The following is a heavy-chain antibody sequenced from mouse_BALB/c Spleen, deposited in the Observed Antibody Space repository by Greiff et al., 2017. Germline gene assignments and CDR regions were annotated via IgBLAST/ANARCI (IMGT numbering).Heavy chain of an antibody. V-gene: IGHV14-3*02. CDR2: IDPANGNT. J-gene: IGHJ2*01. D-gene: IGHD2-14*01. Sequence: EVQLQQSGAELVKPGASVKLSCTASGFNIKDTYMHWVKQRPEQGLEWIGRIDPANGNTKYDPKFQGKATITADTSSNTAYLQLSSLTSEDTAVYYCARSDYYRYDGYCDYWGQGTTHTVSS. CDR1: GFNIKDTY. CDR3: ARSDYYRYDGYCDY.